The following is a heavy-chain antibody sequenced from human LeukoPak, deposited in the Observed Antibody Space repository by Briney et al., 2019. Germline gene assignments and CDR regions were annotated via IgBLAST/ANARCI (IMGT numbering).Heavy chain of an antibody. CDR3: ARVPVRDGYNYYYYGMYV. D-gene: IGHD5-24*01. CDR2: INPNSGGT. Sequence: GASVKVSCKASGYTFTGYYMHWVRQAPGQGLEWMGWINPNSGGTNYAQKFQGRVTMTRDTSISTAYMELSRLRSDDTAVYYCARVPVRDGYNYYYYGMYVWGQGTTVTVSS. J-gene: IGHJ6*02. CDR1: GYTFTGYY. V-gene: IGHV1-2*02.